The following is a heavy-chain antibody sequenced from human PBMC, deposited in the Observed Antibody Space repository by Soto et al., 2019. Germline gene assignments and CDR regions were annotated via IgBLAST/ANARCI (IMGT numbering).Heavy chain of an antibody. CDR3: AKDTYDILTGYEVNWFDT. CDR1: GFTFSSYG. J-gene: IGHJ5*02. D-gene: IGHD3-9*01. Sequence: GGSLRLSCAASGFTFSSYGMHWVRQAPGKGLEWVAVISYDGSNKYYADSVKGRFTISRDNSKNTLYLQMNSLRAEDTAVYYCAKDTYDILTGYEVNWFDTWGQGTLVTGSS. V-gene: IGHV3-30*18. CDR2: ISYDGSNK.